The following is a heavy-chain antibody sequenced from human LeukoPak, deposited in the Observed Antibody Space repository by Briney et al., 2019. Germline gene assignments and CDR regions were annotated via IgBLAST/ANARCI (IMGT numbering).Heavy chain of an antibody. J-gene: IGHJ4*02. Sequence: ASVTVSCKASGYTFTGYYMHWVRQAPGQGLEWMGWINPNSGGTNYAQKFQGRVTMTRDTSISTAYMELSRLRSDDTAVYYCARDLTTPTEDDYWGQGTLVTVSS. CDR2: INPNSGGT. CDR1: GYTFTGYY. D-gene: IGHD4-17*01. CDR3: ARDLTTPTEDDY. V-gene: IGHV1-2*02.